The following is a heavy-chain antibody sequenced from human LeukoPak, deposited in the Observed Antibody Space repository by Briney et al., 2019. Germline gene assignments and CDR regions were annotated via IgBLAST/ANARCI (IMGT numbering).Heavy chain of an antibody. D-gene: IGHD3-10*01. J-gene: IGHJ4*02. CDR2: IYNDGNT. CDR1: GFTVINSY. CDR3: ARVNFGDFGSGSLDH. V-gene: IGHV3-53*01. Sequence: PGGSLRLSCAASGFTVINSYMTWVRQAPGKGLDWVSVIYNDGNTYYADSVRGRFTISRDFSKNSVYLQMNSLRAEDTAVYYCARVNFGDFGSGSLDHWGQGTLVTVSS.